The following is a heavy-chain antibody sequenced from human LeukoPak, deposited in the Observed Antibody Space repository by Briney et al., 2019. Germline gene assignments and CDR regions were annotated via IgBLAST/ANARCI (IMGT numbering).Heavy chain of an antibody. CDR2: VYYTGST. D-gene: IGHD5-24*01. J-gene: IGHJ4*02. CDR1: GGSISNYY. V-gene: IGHV4-59*01. CDR3: ARGAMATTPFFDY. Sequence: PSETLSLTCPVSGGSISNYYYWTWIRQPPGKGLEWSGYVYYTGSTNFNPSLKSRVTMSLDTYRNQFSLKLTSLTAADTAVYYCARGAMATTPFFDYWGQGTLVTVSS.